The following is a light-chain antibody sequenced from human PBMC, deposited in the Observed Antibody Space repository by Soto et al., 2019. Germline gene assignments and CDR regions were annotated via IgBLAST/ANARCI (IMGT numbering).Light chain of an antibody. V-gene: IGLV2-14*01. CDR3: SSYTSSTTRF. CDR1: SSDVGGYNY. J-gene: IGLJ1*01. Sequence: QSVLTQPASVSGSPGQSITISCTGTSSDVGGYNYVSWYQQHPGKAPKLMIYDVSNRPSGVSNRFSGSKSGNTASLTISGLQAEDESDYYCSSYTSSTTRFFGTG. CDR2: DVS.